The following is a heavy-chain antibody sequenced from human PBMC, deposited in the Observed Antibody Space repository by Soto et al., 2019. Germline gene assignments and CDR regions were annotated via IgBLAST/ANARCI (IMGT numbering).Heavy chain of an antibody. J-gene: IGHJ4*02. CDR2: ISTYNTNT. Sequence: QVQLVQSGAEVKNPGASVTVSCKASGERFTTYGISWVRQAPGQGLEWMGWISTYNTNTNYAPKFQGRLLRTTDTSTPPAHMELRSLRPDDTAVYYCARWAGQVRDYGGPFAYWGQGTLVPVSS. V-gene: IGHV1-18*04. CDR3: ARWAGQVRDYGGPFAY. CDR1: GERFTTYG. D-gene: IGHD4-17*01.